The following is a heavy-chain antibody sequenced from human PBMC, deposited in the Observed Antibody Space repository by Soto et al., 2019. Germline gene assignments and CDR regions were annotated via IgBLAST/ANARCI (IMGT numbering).Heavy chain of an antibody. CDR3: ARGPPENYYDSSGYTVDWWFHP. CDR2: TYYSGST. D-gene: IGHD3-22*01. V-gene: IGHV4-31*03. CDR1: GGPISSGGYY. Sequence: SETLSLTCTVSGGPISSGGYYWSWIRQHPGKGLEWIGYTYYSGSTYYNPSLKSRVTISVDTSKNQFSLKLSSVTAADTAVYYCARGPPENYYDSSGYTVDWWFHPWGQGTLVTVS. J-gene: IGHJ5*02.